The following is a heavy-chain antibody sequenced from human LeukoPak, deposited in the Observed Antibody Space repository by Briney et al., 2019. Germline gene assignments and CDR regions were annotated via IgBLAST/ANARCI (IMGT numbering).Heavy chain of an antibody. V-gene: IGHV3-15*04. CDR2: IGTKTDGGTT. CDR1: GFTFSKSW. Sequence: GGSLRLSCEGSGFTFSKSWMSWVRQAPGKGLEWVGHIGTKTDGGTTDYAAPVKGRFTISRDDSRNTLFVQMNSLKTEDTAVYYCTTEYWGSFNYWGQGTLVTVSS. D-gene: IGHD3-16*01. CDR3: TTEYWGSFNY. J-gene: IGHJ4*02.